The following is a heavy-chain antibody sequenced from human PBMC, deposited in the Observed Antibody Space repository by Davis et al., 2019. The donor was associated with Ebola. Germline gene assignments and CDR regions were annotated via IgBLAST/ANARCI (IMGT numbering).Heavy chain of an antibody. CDR1: ANTFANHW. CDR2: IYTGDSDT. V-gene: IGHV5-51*01. D-gene: IGHD1-20*01. CDR3: ATLRRTITGMDDGFDI. Sequence: GESLKISCKDSANTFANHWIGWVRQMPGKGLEWMGLIYTGDSDTRYSPSFRGQVTIPADKSIRTAYLQWSSLKASDTAIYFCATLRRTITGMDDGFDIWGQGTKVTVSS. J-gene: IGHJ3*02.